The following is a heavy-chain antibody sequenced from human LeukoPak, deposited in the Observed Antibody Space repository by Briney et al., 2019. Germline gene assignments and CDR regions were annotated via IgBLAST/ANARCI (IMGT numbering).Heavy chain of an antibody. CDR2: ISGSGGST. Sequence: PGGSLRLSCAASGFTSSSYAMSWVRQAPGKGLEWVSAISGSGGSTYYADSVKGRFTISRDNSKNTLYLQMNSLRAEDTAVYYCAKSPHIVVVTASDYWGQGTLVTVSS. D-gene: IGHD2-21*02. J-gene: IGHJ4*02. CDR3: AKSPHIVVVTASDY. V-gene: IGHV3-23*01. CDR1: GFTSSSYA.